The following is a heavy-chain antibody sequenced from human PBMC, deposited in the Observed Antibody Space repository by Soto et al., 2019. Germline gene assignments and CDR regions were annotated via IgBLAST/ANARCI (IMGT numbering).Heavy chain of an antibody. CDR1: GGSITSYH. J-gene: IGHJ4*02. Sequence: ETLSLTCVVSGGSITSYHWSWVRQAPGKGLEWVAHMKEEATEKYLDSVKGRFIISRDNARNSRYLHMNSLGGDAPAVYYFRGGGVYDSGRDHYWGQGNLVIVSS. V-gene: IGHV3-7*01. D-gene: IGHD3-10*01. CDR3: RGGGVYDSGRDHY. CDR2: MKEEATEK.